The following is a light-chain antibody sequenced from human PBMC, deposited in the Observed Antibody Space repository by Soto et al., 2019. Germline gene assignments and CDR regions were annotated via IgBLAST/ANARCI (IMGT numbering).Light chain of an antibody. V-gene: IGKV3-11*01. CDR3: QQRSNWPRT. CDR2: GAS. CDR1: QSVSSY. Sequence: EIVLTQSPATLSLSPGERATLSCRASQSVSSYLAWFQQKPGQAPRLLIYGASTRATGIPARFSGSGSGTDFTLIISSLEPEDFAVYYCQQRSNWPRTFGQGTKVEI. J-gene: IGKJ2*01.